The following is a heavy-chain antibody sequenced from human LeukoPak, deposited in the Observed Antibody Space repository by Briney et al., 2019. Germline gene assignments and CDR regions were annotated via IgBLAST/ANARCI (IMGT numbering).Heavy chain of an antibody. J-gene: IGHJ4*02. D-gene: IGHD1-14*01. V-gene: IGHV3-23*01. CDR2: ISGSGGST. Sequence: PGGSLRLSCAASGFTFSSYAMSWVRQAPGKGLEWVSAISGSGGSTYYADSVKGRFTISRDNSKNTLYLQMNSLRAEDTAVYYCAKSKASQASIFVTPPYYFDYWGQGTLVTVSS. CDR1: GFTFSSYA. CDR3: AKSKASQASIFVTPPYYFDY.